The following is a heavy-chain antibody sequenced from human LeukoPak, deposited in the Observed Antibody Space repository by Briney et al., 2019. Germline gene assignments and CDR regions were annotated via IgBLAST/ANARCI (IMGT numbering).Heavy chain of an antibody. J-gene: IGHJ4*02. V-gene: IGHV4-34*01. Sequence: PSETLSLTCAVYGGSFSGYYWSWIRQPPGKGLEWIGEINHSGSTNYNPSLKSRVTMSVDTSKNQFSLKLSSVTAADTAVYYCARRAYYYGSGSYYTYFDYWGQGTLVTVSS. CDR1: GGSFSGYY. CDR2: INHSGST. CDR3: ARRAYYYGSGSYYTYFDY. D-gene: IGHD3-10*01.